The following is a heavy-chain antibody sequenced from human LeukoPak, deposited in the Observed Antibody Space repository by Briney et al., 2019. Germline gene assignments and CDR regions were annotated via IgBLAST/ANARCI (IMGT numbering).Heavy chain of an antibody. CDR3: ARGPGRGGEMDV. J-gene: IGHJ6*02. D-gene: IGHD2-21*01. CDR2: IRDKGSSHTT. V-gene: IGHV3-72*01. Sequence: GGSLRLSCAASGFAFSDHCMDWVRQAPGEGLEWVARIRDKGSSHTTEYAASVKGRFTISRDDSKNSLYLQVNSLKIQDTAVYYCARGPGRGGEMDVWGQGTTVTVSS. CDR1: GFAFSDHC.